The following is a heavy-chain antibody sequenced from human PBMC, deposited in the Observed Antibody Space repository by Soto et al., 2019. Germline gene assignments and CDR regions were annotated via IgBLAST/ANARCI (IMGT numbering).Heavy chain of an antibody. CDR1: GFTFSTYW. Sequence: EVQLVESGGGLVQPGGSLRLSCAASGFTFSTYWMHWVRQAPGKGLGWVSRIKYDGSSTDYADSVKGRFTISRDNAKNTLYLQMNTVTAEDTAVYYCTRGPRPTSVGTGAYWGQGTLVTVSS. CDR3: TRGPRPTSVGTGAY. J-gene: IGHJ4*02. D-gene: IGHD3-10*01. CDR2: IKYDGSST. V-gene: IGHV3-74*01.